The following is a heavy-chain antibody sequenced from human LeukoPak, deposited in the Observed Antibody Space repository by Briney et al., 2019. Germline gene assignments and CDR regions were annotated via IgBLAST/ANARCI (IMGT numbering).Heavy chain of an antibody. CDR1: GFTFSSYG. V-gene: IGHV3-48*01. J-gene: IGHJ4*02. D-gene: IGHD2-15*01. CDR3: ARVNRMVPGYCSGGTYPGDY. Sequence: GGSLRLSCAASGFTFSSYGMSWVRQAPGKGLEWVSYISSSSSTIYYADSVKGRFTISRDNAKNSLYLQMNSLRAEDTAVYYCARVNRMVPGYCSGGTYPGDYWGQGTLVTVSA. CDR2: ISSSSSTI.